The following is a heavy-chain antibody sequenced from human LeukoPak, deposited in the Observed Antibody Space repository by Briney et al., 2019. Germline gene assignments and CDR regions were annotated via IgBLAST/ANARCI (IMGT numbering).Heavy chain of an antibody. J-gene: IGHJ6*03. CDR1: GFTFSSYW. Sequence: GGSLRLSCAASGFTFSSYWMSWVRQAPGKGLEWVSGISWNSGSIGYADSVKGRFTISRDNAKNSLYLQMNSLRAEDTALYYCAKGVLGDYYYYYMDVWGKGTTVTISS. CDR3: AKGVLGDYYYYYMDV. CDR2: ISWNSGSI. V-gene: IGHV3-9*01.